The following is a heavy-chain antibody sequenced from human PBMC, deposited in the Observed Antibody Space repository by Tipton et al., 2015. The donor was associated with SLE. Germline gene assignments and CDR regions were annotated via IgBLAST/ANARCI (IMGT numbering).Heavy chain of an antibody. J-gene: IGHJ4*02. CDR2: IYYTGST. D-gene: IGHD6-19*01. Sequence: TLSLTCTVSGGSVSSSSYYWAWIRQPPGKGLEWIGSIYYTGSTYYNPSLTSRVTISIDASKNQFSLKLRSVTAADTAVFYCARDISSSGVSDYWGQGTLVPV. CDR3: ARDISSSGVSDY. CDR1: GGSVSSSSYY. V-gene: IGHV4-39*07.